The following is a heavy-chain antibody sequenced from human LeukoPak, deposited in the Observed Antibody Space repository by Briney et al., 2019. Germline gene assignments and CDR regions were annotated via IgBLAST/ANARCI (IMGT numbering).Heavy chain of an antibody. CDR3: ARVKDGHDAFDI. CDR2: ISSSSSYI. J-gene: IGHJ3*02. D-gene: IGHD2-15*01. Sequence: KTGGSLRLSCAASGFTFSSYSMNWVRQAPGKGLEWVSSISSSSSYIYYADSVKGRFTISRDNAKNSLYLQMNSLRAEDTAVYYCARVKDGHDAFDIWGQGTMVTVSS. CDR1: GFTFSSYS. V-gene: IGHV3-21*01.